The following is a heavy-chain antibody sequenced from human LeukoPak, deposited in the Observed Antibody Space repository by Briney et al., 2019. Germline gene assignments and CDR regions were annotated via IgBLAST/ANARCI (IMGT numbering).Heavy chain of an antibody. D-gene: IGHD4-23*01. CDR1: GFTFSSYW. J-gene: IGHJ4*02. V-gene: IGHV3-7*01. CDR2: IKEDGSEK. Sequence: PGGSLRLSCAASGFTFSSYWMSWVRQAPGKGLEWVANIKEDGSEKCYVDSVKGRFTISRDNAKNSLYLQMNSLRAEDTAMYYCARDYGGNSVYWGQGTLVTVSS. CDR3: ARDYGGNSVY.